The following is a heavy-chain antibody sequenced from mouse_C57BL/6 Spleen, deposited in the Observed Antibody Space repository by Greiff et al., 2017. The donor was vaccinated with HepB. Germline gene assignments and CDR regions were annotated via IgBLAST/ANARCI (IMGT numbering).Heavy chain of an antibody. J-gene: IGHJ1*03. V-gene: IGHV6-3*01. CDR2: IRLKSDNYAT. CDR3: VRSSPWYFDV. CDR1: GFTFSNYW. Sequence: VQLKESGGGLVQPGGSMKLSCVASGFTFSNYWMNWVRQSPEKGLEWVAQIRLKSDNYATHYAESVKGRFTISRDDSKSSVYLQMNNLRAEDTGIYYCVRSSPWYFDVWGTGTTVTVSS. D-gene: IGHD1-1*01.